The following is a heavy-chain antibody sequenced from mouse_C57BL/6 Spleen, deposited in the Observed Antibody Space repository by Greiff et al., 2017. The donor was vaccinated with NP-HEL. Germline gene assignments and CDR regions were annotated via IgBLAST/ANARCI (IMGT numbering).Heavy chain of an antibody. CDR3: ARTYSNYEAWFAY. Sequence: QVQLQQPGAELVMPGASVKLSCKASGYTFTSYWMHWVKQRPGQGLEWIGEIDPSDSYTNYNQKFKGKSTLTVDKSSSTAYMQLSSLTSEDSAVYYCARTYSNYEAWFAYWGQGTLVTVSA. CDR1: GYTFTSYW. V-gene: IGHV1-69*01. D-gene: IGHD2-5*01. CDR2: IDPSDSYT. J-gene: IGHJ3*01.